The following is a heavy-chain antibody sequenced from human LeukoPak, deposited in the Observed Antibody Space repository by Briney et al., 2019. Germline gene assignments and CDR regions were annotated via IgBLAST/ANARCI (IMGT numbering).Heavy chain of an antibody. D-gene: IGHD4-17*01. J-gene: IGHJ4*02. V-gene: IGHV3-23*01. Sequence: GGSLRLSCVASGFTFTNYAMSWVRQAPGKGLEWVSAISGSGGSTYYADSMKGRLTISRDNSKNTLYLQMNSLRAEDTAVYYCARVVDHDYGDYYLDYWGQGTLVTVSS. CDR2: ISGSGGST. CDR3: ARVVDHDYGDYYLDY. CDR1: GFTFTNYA.